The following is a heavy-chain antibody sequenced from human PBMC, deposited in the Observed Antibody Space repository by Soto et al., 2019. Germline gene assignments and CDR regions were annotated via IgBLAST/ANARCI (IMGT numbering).Heavy chain of an antibody. CDR2: ISGSGGST. CDR3: AKGIAVAGRGGGVDY. D-gene: IGHD6-19*01. V-gene: IGHV3-23*01. CDR1: GFTFSSYA. Sequence: EVQLFESGGGLVQPGGSLRLSCAASGFTFSSYAMSWVRQAPGKGLEWVSAISGSGGSTYYADSVKDRFTISRDNSKNTLYLQMNSLRAEDTAVYYCAKGIAVAGRGGGVDYWGQGTLVTVSS. J-gene: IGHJ4*02.